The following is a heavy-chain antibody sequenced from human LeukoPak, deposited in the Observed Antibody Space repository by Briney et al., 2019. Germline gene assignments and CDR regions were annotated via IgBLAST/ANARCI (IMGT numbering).Heavy chain of an antibody. D-gene: IGHD6-19*01. V-gene: IGHV3-23*01. J-gene: IGHJ1*01. CDR3: ARSPGSGAFY. CDR1: GFTFSSYA. CDR2: ISGSGGST. Sequence: PGGSLKLSCAASGFTFSSYAMSWVRQAPGKGLEWVSAISGSGGSTYYADSVKGRFTISRDNSNNTLYLQMNSLRAEDTAVYYCARSPGSGAFYWGQGTLVTVSS.